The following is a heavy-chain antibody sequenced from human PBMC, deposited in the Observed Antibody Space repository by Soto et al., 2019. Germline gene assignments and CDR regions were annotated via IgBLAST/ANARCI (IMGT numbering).Heavy chain of an antibody. CDR1: GFTFSSYR. CDR2: INQDGSET. CDR3: ARGNYCGGDCYYYGMDV. V-gene: IGHV3-7*04. J-gene: IGHJ6*02. Sequence: EVQLVESGGGLVQPGGSLRLSCAASGFTFSSYRMNWVRQAPGRGLEWVANINQDGSETYYVDSVKGRFTISRDNAKNALYLQMNSLRAEDTAVYFWARGNYCGGDCYYYGMDVWGQGTTVTVSS. D-gene: IGHD2-21*01.